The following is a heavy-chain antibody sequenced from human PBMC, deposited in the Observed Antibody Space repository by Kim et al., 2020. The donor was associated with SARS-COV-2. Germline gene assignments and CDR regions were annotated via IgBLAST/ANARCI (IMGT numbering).Heavy chain of an antibody. J-gene: IGHJ4*02. CDR3: ARGRWELPSPFDY. D-gene: IGHD1-26*01. CDR2: INAGNGNT. CDR1: GYTFTSYA. V-gene: IGHV1-3*01. Sequence: ASVKVSCKASGYTFTSYAMHWVRQALGQRLEWMGWINAGNGNTKYSQKFQGRVTITRDTSASTAYMELSSLRSEDTAVYYCARGRWELPSPFDYWGQGTLVTVSS.